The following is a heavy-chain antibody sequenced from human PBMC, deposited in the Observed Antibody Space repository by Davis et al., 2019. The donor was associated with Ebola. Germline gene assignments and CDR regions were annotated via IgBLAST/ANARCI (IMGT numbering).Heavy chain of an antibody. D-gene: IGHD3-10*01. Sequence: ASVKVSCKASGYTFTSYAMHWVRQAPGQRLEWMGWINAGNGNTKYSQKFQGRVTITRDTSASTAYMELRSLRPDDTAVYYCARGGGSTQSGIDYWGQGTLVTVSS. CDR1: GYTFTSYA. V-gene: IGHV1-3*01. CDR3: ARGGGSTQSGIDY. CDR2: INAGNGNT. J-gene: IGHJ4*02.